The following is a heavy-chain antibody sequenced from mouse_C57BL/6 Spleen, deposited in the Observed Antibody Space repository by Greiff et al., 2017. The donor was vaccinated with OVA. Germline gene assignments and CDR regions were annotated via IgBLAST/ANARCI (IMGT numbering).Heavy chain of an antibody. CDR2: IDPSDSST. V-gene: IGHV1-50*01. CDR3: ARLWADY. CDR1: GYTFTSYW. J-gene: IGHJ2*01. D-gene: IGHD4-1*01. Sequence: QVQLQQPGAELVKPGASVKLSCKASGYTFTSYWMQWVQQRPGQGLEWIGAIDPSDSSTNYNQKLKGKATLTVDTSSSTAYMQLSSLTSEDSAVYYCARLWADYWGQGTTLTVSS.